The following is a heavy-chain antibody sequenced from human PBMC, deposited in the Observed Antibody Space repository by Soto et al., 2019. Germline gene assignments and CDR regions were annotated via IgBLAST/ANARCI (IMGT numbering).Heavy chain of an antibody. Sequence: QVQLVQSGAEEKKPGASVKVSCKASGYTFTSYAMHWVRQAPGQRLEWMGWINAGNGNTKYSQKFQGRVTITRDTSASTAYMELSSLRSEDTAVYYGARSIVVVTALAYGGQGPLVTVSS. CDR2: INAGNGNT. D-gene: IGHD2-21*02. CDR3: ARSIVVVTALAY. J-gene: IGHJ1*01. CDR1: GYTFTSYA. V-gene: IGHV1-3*05.